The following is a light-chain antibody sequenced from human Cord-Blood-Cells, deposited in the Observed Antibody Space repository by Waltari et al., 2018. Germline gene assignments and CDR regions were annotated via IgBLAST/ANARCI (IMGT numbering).Light chain of an antibody. CDR1: QSISSW. CDR2: DAS. J-gene: IGKJ2*01. V-gene: IGKV1-5*01. Sequence: DIQMTQSPSTLSASVGDRVTITCRASQSISSWLAWYQQKPGKAPKLLIYDASSLESGVPSRFSGSGSGTEFTLTISSLQPDDFATYYCQKYNSDLYTFGQGTKLEIK. CDR3: QKYNSDLYT.